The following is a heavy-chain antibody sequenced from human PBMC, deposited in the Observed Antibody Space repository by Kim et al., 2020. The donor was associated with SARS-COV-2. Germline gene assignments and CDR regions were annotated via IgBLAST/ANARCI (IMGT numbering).Heavy chain of an antibody. V-gene: IGHV4-59*12. CDR1: GGSISSYY. CDR2: IYYTGST. J-gene: IGHJ3*02. Sequence: SETLSLTCTVSGGSISSYYWSWIRQPPGKGLEWIGYIYYTGSTNYNPSLKSRVTISVDTSKNQFSLQLSTLTAADTAVYYCARSGYSGGYDDAFDIWDQG. CDR3: ARSGYSGGYDDAFDI. D-gene: IGHD1-26*01.